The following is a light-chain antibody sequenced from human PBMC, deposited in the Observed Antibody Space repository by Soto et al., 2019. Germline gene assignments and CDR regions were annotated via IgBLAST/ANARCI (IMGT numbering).Light chain of an antibody. CDR2: NAS. Sequence: EIVMTQSPATLSVSPGXRATLSCSAIESVSNSLAWYQHKPGQAPRLLIYNASNRATGIPARFSGSGSGTDFTLTISSLEAEDFPVYFCQHLAGWRPARTCGGGTKVDI. CDR1: ESVSNS. J-gene: IGKJ4*01. V-gene: IGKV3-11*01. CDR3: QHLAGWRPART.